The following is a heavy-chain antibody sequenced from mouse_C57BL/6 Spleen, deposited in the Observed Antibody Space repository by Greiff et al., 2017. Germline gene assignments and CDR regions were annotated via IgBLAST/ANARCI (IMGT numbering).Heavy chain of an antibody. CDR2: IYPGDGDT. CDR1: GYAFSSSW. V-gene: IGHV1-82*01. D-gene: IGHD4-1*01. J-gene: IGHJ2*01. Sequence: QVQLQQSGPELVKPGASVKISCKASGYAFSSSWMNWVKQRPGKGLEWIGRIYPGDGDTNYNGKFKGKATLTADKSSSTAYMQLSSLTSEDSAVYFCARGSELGFDYWGQGTTLTVSS. CDR3: ARGSELGFDY.